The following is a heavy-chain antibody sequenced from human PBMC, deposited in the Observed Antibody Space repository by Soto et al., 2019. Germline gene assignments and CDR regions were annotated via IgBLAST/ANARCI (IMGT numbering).Heavy chain of an antibody. CDR3: ARDVRGVIMGY. D-gene: IGHD3-10*02. CDR1: GFSVSSNY. V-gene: IGHV3-53*02. CDR2: VDSGGST. J-gene: IGHJ4*02. Sequence: EVQLVETGGGLIQPGGSLRLSCAASGFSVSSNYMSWVRQAPGKGLEWVSVVDSGGSTYYADSVKGRFTISRDNSKNTLYLQMNSLRAEDTAVYYCARDVRGVIMGYWGQGTLVTVSS.